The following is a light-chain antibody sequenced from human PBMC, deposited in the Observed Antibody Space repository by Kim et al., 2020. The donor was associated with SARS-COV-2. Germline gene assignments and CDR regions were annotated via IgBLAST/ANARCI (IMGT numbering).Light chain of an antibody. V-gene: IGKV3-15*01. CDR2: GAS. J-gene: IGKJ3*01. Sequence: EIVMTQAPATLSVSPGETATLSCRASQSVGSDLAWYQQKPGQAPRLLIYGASTGATGISPRFSGSGSGTEFTLTISSLQSEDFAVYYCQQYDNWPSLTFGPGTKVDVK. CDR1: QSVGSD. CDR3: QQYDNWPSLT.